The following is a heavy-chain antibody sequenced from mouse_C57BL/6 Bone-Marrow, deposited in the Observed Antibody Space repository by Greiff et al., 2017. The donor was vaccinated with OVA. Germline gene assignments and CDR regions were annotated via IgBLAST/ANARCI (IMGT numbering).Heavy chain of an antibody. V-gene: IGHV5-9-1*02. CDR3: TRGSRPRPFAY. Sequence: EVQLVESGEGLVKPGGSLKLSCAAPGFTFSSYAMSWVRQTPEKRLEWVAYISSGGDYIYYADTVKGRFTISRDNARHTLYLQMSSLKSEDTAMNYCTRGSRPRPFAYWGQGTLVTVSA. CDR1: GFTFSSYA. J-gene: IGHJ3*01. CDR2: ISSGGDYI.